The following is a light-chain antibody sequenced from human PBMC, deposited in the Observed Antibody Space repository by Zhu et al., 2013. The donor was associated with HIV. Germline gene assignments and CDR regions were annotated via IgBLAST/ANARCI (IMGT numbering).Light chain of an antibody. J-gene: IGKJ4*01. V-gene: IGKV1-5*01. Sequence: DIHMTQSPSTLSASIGDTVTITCRASQTIHNWLAWYQQPPGKAPKLLIFDASSLQSGVPSRFSGSASGTEFTLTISSLQPDDFATYYCCQQYNSYSLTFGGGT. CDR3: QQYNSYSLT. CDR1: QTIHNW. CDR2: DAS.